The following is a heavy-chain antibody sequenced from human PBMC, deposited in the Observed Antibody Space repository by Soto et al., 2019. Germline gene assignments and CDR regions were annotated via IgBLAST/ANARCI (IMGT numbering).Heavy chain of an antibody. D-gene: IGHD1-26*01. J-gene: IGHJ4*02. CDR3: ARRGSGSYYDY. V-gene: IGHV3-23*01. CDR1: GFTFSSYA. Sequence: GGSLRLSCAASGFTFSSYAMRWVRQAPVKGLEWVSAISGSGGSTYYADSVKGRFTISRDNSKNTLYLQMNSLRAEDTAVYYCARRGSGSYYDYWAQGTLVTVSS. CDR2: ISGSGGST.